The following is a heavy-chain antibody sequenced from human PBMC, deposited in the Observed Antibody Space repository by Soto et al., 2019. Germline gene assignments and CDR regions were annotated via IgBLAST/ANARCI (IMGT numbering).Heavy chain of an antibody. CDR2: IIPIFGTA. D-gene: IGHD6-13*01. CDR1: GGTFSSYA. CDR3: ARVIAAAVTEGMDV. V-gene: IGHV1-69*13. Sequence: SVKVSCKASGGTFSSYAISWVRQAPGQGLEWMGGIIPIFGTANYAQKFQGRVTITADESTSTAYMELSSLRSEDTDVYYCARVIAAAVTEGMDVWGQGTTVTVSS. J-gene: IGHJ6*02.